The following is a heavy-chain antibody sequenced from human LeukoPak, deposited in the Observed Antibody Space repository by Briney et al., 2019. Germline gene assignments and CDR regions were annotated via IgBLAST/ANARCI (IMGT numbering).Heavy chain of an antibody. J-gene: IGHJ6*03. CDR3: ARPLAGYCSSTSCSTGYYYMDV. V-gene: IGHV4-34*01. Sequence: SSETLSLTCAVYGGSFSGYYWSWIRQPPGKGLEWIGEINPRGSTNYNPSLKSRVTISVDTSKNQFSLKLSSVTAADTAVYYCARPLAGYCSSTSCSTGYYYMDVWGKGTTVTVSS. CDR1: GGSFSGYY. D-gene: IGHD2-2*01. CDR2: INPRGST.